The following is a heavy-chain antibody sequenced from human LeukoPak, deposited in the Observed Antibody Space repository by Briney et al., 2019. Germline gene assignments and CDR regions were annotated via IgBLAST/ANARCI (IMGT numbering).Heavy chain of an antibody. CDR1: KFTFSDYY. J-gene: IGHJ4*02. V-gene: IGHV3-7*04. D-gene: IGHD3/OR15-3a*01. Sequence: GGSLRLSCAAPKFTFSDYYMTWVRQAPGKGPEWVAYMNQFGTEIKYLDSVKGRFTISRDNAKNSLYLWMTSLTADDTAVYYCARGTYYYEFWGQGTLVIVSS. CDR2: MNQFGTEI. CDR3: ARGTYYYEF.